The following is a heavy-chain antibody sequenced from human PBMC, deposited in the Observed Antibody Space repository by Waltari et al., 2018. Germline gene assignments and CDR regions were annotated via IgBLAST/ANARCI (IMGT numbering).Heavy chain of an antibody. CDR2: IYYSGST. CDR1: GGSISSSSYY. D-gene: IGHD3-22*01. CDR3: ARHVSYDSSGYRRYAFDI. V-gene: IGHV4-39*01. J-gene: IGHJ3*02. Sequence: QLQLQESGPGLVKPSETLSLTCTVSGGSISSSSYYWGWIRQPPGKGLEWIGSIYYSGSTYYNPSLKSRVTISVDTSKNQFSLKLSSVTAADTAVYYCARHVSYDSSGYRRYAFDIWGQGTMVTVSS.